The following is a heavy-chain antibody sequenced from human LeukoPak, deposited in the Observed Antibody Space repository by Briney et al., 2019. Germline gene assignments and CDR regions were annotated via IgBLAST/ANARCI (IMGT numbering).Heavy chain of an antibody. CDR2: ISAYNGNT. CDR3: ARDLAYCGGDCHESYFDY. J-gene: IGHJ4*02. Sequence: GASVKVSCKASGYTFTSYGISWVRQAPGQGLEWMGWISAYNGNTNYTQKFQGRVTMTRDTSISTAYMELSRLRSDDTAVYYCARDLAYCGGDCHESYFDYWGQGTLVTVSS. CDR1: GYTFTSYG. D-gene: IGHD2-21*02. V-gene: IGHV1-18*01.